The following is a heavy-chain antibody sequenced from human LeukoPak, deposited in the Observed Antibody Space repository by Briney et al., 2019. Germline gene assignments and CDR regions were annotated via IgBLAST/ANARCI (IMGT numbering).Heavy chain of an antibody. CDR2: IIPIFGTA. J-gene: IGHJ6*03. D-gene: IGHD6-6*01. Sequence: SSVKVSCKASGGTFSSYAISWVRQAPGRGLEWMGGIIPIFGTANYAQKFQGRVTITADESTSTAYMELSSLRSEDTAVYYCASPTSATLSSSRGYYYYYYMDVWRKGTTVTVSS. CDR3: ASPTSATLSSSRGYYYYYYMDV. CDR1: GGTFSSYA. V-gene: IGHV1-69*01.